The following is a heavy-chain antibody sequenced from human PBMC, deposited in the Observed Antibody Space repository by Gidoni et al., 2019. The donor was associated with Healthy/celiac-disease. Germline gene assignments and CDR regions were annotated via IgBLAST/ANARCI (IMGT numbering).Heavy chain of an antibody. CDR1: EFTFRAYC. D-gene: IGHD6-6*01. J-gene: IGHJ6*03. CDR2: ISGGSSHI. CDR3: ARGGITARPNYNYMDV. V-gene: IGHV3-21*01. Sequence: EVHLVESGGGLVKPGGSLRLACAASEFTFRAYCMNWVRQAPGKGLEWVSSISGGSSHIYYADSVKGRFTISRDDAKDSLLLQLNSLRAEDTAVYYCARGGITARPNYNYMDVWGKGTTVTVSS.